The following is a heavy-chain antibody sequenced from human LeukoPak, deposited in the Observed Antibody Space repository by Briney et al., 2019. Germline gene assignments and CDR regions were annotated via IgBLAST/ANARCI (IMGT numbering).Heavy chain of an antibody. V-gene: IGHV4-39*07. CDR3: ARDSPSSMVRGVIDY. CDR1: GGSISSSSYY. J-gene: IGHJ4*02. Sequence: SETLSLTCTVSGGSISSSSYYWGWIRQPPGKGLEWIGSIYYSGSTYYNPSLKSRVTISVDTSKNQFSLKLSSVTAADTAVYYCARDSPSSMVRGVIDYWGQGTLVTVSS. CDR2: IYYSGST. D-gene: IGHD3-10*01.